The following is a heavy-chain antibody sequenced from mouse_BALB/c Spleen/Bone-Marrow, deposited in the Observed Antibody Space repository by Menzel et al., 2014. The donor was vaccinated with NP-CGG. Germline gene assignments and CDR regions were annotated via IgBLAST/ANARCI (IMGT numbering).Heavy chain of an antibody. Sequence: EVKLVDSGGGLVQPGGSLKLSCAASGFDFSRYWMSWVRQAPGKALEWIGEINPDSSTINYTPSLKDKSIISRDNAKNTLYLQMSKVRSEGTALYYCARLGYYGSSDYWGQGTTLTVSS. CDR1: GFDFSRYW. CDR2: INPDSSTI. J-gene: IGHJ2*01. V-gene: IGHV4-1*02. CDR3: ARLGYYGSSDY. D-gene: IGHD1-1*01.